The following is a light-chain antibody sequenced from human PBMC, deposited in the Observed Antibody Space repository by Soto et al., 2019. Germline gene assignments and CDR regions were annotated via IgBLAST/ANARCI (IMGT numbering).Light chain of an antibody. CDR2: GNS. Sequence: QLVLTQPPSVSGAPGQRVTISCTGSSSNIGAGYDVHWYQQLPGTAPKLLIYGNSNRPSGVPDRFSGSKSGTSASLAITGLQAEDEADYYCQSYDSSLGSVFGGGTKLTVL. J-gene: IGLJ2*01. CDR1: SSNIGAGYD. V-gene: IGLV1-40*01. CDR3: QSYDSSLGSV.